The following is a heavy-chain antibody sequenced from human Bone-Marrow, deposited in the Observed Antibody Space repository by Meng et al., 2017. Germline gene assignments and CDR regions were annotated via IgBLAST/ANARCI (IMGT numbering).Heavy chain of an antibody. CDR2: IYNSGST. Sequence: QVQLQESGPGLVKPSQTLSLTCTASGGSISSRDYYWSWIRQPPGKGLEWIGYIYNSGSTYYNPSLKSRVTISVDTSKNQFSLKLRFVTAADTAVYYCAREGRSHQVGVSVYWGQGNLVTVSS. D-gene: IGHD2-21*01. V-gene: IGHV4-30-4*01. J-gene: IGHJ4*02. CDR3: AREGRSHQVGVSVY. CDR1: GGSISSRDYY.